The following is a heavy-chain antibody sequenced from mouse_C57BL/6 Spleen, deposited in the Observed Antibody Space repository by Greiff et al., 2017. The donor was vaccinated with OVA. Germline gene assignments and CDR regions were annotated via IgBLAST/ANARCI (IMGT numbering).Heavy chain of an antibody. V-gene: IGHV5-4*01. CDR3: ARDGDGSSYDYFDY. CDR2: ISDGGSYT. Sequence: EVKLVESGGGLVKPGGSLKLSCAASGFTFSSYAMSWVRQTPEKRLEWVATISDGGSYTYYPDNVKGRFTLSRDNAKNNLYLQMSHLKSEDTAMYYCARDGDGSSYDYFDYWGQGTTLTVSS. CDR1: GFTFSSYA. D-gene: IGHD1-1*01. J-gene: IGHJ2*01.